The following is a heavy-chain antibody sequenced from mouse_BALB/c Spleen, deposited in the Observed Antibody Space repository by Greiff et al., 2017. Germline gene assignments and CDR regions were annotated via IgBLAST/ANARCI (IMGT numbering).Heavy chain of an antibody. V-gene: IGHV1-7*01. J-gene: IGHJ2*01. CDR2: INPSTGYT. D-gene: IGHD2-14*01. CDR3: ARAGTSYYRYDEND. Sequence: QVQLQQSGAELAKPGASVKMSCKASGYTFTSYWMHWVKQRPGQGLEWIGYINPSTGYTEYNQKFKDKATLTADKSSSTAYMQLSSLTSEDSAVYYCARAGTSYYRYDENDWGQGTTRTVSS. CDR1: GYTFTSYW.